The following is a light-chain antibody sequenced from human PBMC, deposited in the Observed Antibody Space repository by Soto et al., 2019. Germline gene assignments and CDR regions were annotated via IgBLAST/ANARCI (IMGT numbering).Light chain of an antibody. CDR2: EVS. Sequence: ALAQPASVSGSPGQSITLSCTGTSSDVGGYTYVSWYQQHPGKAPKLMIYEVSNRPSGVSNRFSGSKSGNTASLTISGLQAEDEADYYCSSYTSSSTLQFGGGTKVTVL. J-gene: IGLJ3*02. V-gene: IGLV2-14*01. CDR1: SSDVGGYTY. CDR3: SSYTSSSTLQ.